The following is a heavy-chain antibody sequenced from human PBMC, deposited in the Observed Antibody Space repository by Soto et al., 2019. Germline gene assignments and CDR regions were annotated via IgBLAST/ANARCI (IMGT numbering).Heavy chain of an antibody. CDR1: GFKFTDFA. V-gene: IGHV3-30*09. Sequence: GSLRLSCAASGFKFTDFALHWVRQAPGKGLEWVAIIAYDGSEKHYADSVKGRFVISRDNPKNTLYLEMNSLRAEDTAVYYCARDNYYDSSGYDYWGQGTLVTVSS. D-gene: IGHD3-22*01. J-gene: IGHJ4*02. CDR3: ARDNYYDSSGYDY. CDR2: IAYDGSEK.